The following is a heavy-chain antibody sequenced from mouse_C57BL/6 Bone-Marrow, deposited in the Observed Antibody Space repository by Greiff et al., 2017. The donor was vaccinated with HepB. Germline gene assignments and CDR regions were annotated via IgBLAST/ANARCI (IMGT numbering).Heavy chain of an antibody. CDR3: AREDY. J-gene: IGHJ2*01. CDR2: IDPSDSYT. CDR1: GYTFTSYW. Sequence: QVQLQQPGAELVRPGTSVKLSCKASGYTFTSYWMHWVKQRPGQGLEWIGVIDPSDSYTNYKQKFKGKATLTVDTSSSTAYMQLSSLTSEDSAVYYCAREDYWGQGTTLTVSS. V-gene: IGHV1-59*01.